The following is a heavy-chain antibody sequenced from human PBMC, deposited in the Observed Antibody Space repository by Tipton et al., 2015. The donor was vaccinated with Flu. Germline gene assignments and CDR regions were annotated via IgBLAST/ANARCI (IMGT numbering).Heavy chain of an antibody. J-gene: IGHJ4*02. D-gene: IGHD3-22*01. V-gene: IGHV1-18*01. Sequence: QSEAEVKKPGASVKVSCKASGYTFTTYGISWVRQAPGQGLEWMGWISAYNGNTNYAQKFQGRVTMTTDTSTSTAYMERRSLRSDDTAVYYCARERAYYDSSGYLYWGQGTLVTVSS. CDR1: GYTFTTYG. CDR3: ARERAYYDSSGYLY. CDR2: ISAYNGNT.